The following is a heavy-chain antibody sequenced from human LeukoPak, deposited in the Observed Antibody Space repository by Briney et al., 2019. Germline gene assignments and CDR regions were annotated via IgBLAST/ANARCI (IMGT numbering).Heavy chain of an antibody. D-gene: IGHD6-13*01. Sequence: PGGSLRLSCAASGFTFISYAISWVRQAPGKGLEWVSTITGSGGSTYYADSMKGRFTISRDNSKNTLSLQMNSLRAEDTAVYYCAKVAAAGYNYYSMDVWGKGTTVTVSS. J-gene: IGHJ6*03. CDR1: GFTFISYA. CDR2: ITGSGGST. V-gene: IGHV3-23*01. CDR3: AKVAAAGYNYYSMDV.